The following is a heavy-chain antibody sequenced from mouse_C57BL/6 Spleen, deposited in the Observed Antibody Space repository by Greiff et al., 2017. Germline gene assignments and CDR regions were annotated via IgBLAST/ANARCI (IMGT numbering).Heavy chain of an antibody. CDR3: ASAITTVGVYYAMDC. Sequence: EVKLMESGGDLVKPGGSLKLSCAASGFTFSSYGMSWVRQTPDQRLEWVATISSGGSYTYYPDSLKGRFTLSRDNAKNTLYLQMSSLKSEDTAMYYCASAITTVGVYYAMDCWGQGTSVTVSS. CDR2: ISSGGSYT. D-gene: IGHD1-1*01. J-gene: IGHJ4*01. CDR1: GFTFSSYG. V-gene: IGHV5-6*01.